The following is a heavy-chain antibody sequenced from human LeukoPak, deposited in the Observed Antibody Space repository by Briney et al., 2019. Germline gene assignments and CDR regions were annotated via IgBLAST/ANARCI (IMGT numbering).Heavy chain of an antibody. CDR1: GFTFSSYA. V-gene: IGHV3-30-3*01. CDR2: ISYEGSNK. CDR3: ARDRAPYDSSELQH. J-gene: IGHJ1*01. Sequence: GRSLRLSCAASGFTFSSYAMHWVRQAPGKGLEWVAVISYEGSNKYYADSVKGRFTISRDNSKNTLYLQMNSLRAEDTAVYYCARDRAPYDSSELQHWGQSTLVTVSS. D-gene: IGHD3-22*01.